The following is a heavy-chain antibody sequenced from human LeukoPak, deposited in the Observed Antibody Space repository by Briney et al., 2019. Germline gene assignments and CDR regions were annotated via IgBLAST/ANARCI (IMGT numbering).Heavy chain of an antibody. CDR1: GYSFTSYW. Sequence: GESLKISCKGSGYSFTSYWICWVRQMPGKGLEWMGIIYPGDSDTRYSPSFQGQVTISADKSISTAYLQWSSLKASDTAMYYCASQSGTQRWLQLDAFDIWGQGTMVTVSS. D-gene: IGHD5-24*01. CDR2: IYPGDSDT. J-gene: IGHJ3*02. CDR3: ASQSGTQRWLQLDAFDI. V-gene: IGHV5-51*01.